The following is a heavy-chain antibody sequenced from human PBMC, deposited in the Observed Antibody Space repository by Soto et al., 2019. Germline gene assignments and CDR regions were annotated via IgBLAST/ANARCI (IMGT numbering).Heavy chain of an antibody. D-gene: IGHD6-13*01. CDR3: ARDDYRLRGSSQVAHSYGMDV. J-gene: IGHJ6*02. CDR2: IYYSEHT. Sequence: PSETLSLTCSVSGDSVGSSGYFWSWVRQHPEKGLELIGFIYYSEHTHYSQSLKSRITISLETSKNQFSLWLTSVTDAVTAMYYCARDDYRLRGSSQVAHSYGMDVWGQGTTVTVSS. CDR1: GDSVGSSGYF. V-gene: IGHV4-31*03.